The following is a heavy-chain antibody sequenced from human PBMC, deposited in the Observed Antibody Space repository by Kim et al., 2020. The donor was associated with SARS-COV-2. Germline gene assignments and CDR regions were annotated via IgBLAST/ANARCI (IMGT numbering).Heavy chain of an antibody. CDR2: IYTSGST. D-gene: IGHD3-22*01. CDR3: AREGYHGSSGYWNEDYYYGMDV. V-gene: IGHV4-4*07. Sequence: SETLSLTCTVSGGSISSHYWSWIRQPAGKGLEWIGRIYTSGSTNYTPSLKSRVTMSVDTSKNQFSLKLSSVTAADTAVYYCAREGYHGSSGYWNEDYYYGMDVWGQGTTVTVSS. J-gene: IGHJ6*02. CDR1: GGSISSHY.